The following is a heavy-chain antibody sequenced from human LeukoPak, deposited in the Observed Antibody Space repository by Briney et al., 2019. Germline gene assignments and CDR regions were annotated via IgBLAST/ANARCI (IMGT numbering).Heavy chain of an antibody. CDR3: AVGSTSVYTYGYLDY. CDR1: GFTVSSSDY. V-gene: IGHV3-66*01. J-gene: IGHJ4*02. Sequence: GGSLRLSCAASGFTVSSSDYMSWVRHAPGKGLEWVSPIYSGGDTYYADSVKGRFTISRDDSKKTVYLQMNSLRAEDTAVYYCAVGSTSVYTYGYLDYWGQGTLVTVSS. D-gene: IGHD5-18*01. CDR2: IYSGGDT.